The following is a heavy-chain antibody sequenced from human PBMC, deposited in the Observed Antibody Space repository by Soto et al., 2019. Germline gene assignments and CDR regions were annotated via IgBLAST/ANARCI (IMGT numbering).Heavy chain of an antibody. Sequence: QVQLVESGGGVVQPGRSLRLSCAASGFTFSSYAMHWVRQARGKGLEWVAVISYDGSNKYYADSVKGRFTISRDNSKNTLYLQMNSLRAEDTAVYYCARDRLVVPAAIQYYFDYWGQGTLVTVSS. CDR1: GFTFSSYA. D-gene: IGHD2-2*02. J-gene: IGHJ4*02. CDR3: ARDRLVVPAAIQYYFDY. V-gene: IGHV3-30-3*01. CDR2: ISYDGSNK.